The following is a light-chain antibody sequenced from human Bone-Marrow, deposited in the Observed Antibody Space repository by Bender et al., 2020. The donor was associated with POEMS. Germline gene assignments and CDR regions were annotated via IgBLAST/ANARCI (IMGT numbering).Light chain of an antibody. V-gene: IGLV4-69*01. CDR1: SGHSSYA. Sequence: QVVLTQSPSASASLGASVKLTCTLSSGHSSYAIAWHQQQPKKGPRYLMKLNSDGSHSKGDGIPDRFSGSSSGAERYLTISSLQSEDEADYYCQTWGTGIDWVFGGGTKLTVL. CDR2: LNSDGSH. J-gene: IGLJ3*02. CDR3: QTWGTGIDWV.